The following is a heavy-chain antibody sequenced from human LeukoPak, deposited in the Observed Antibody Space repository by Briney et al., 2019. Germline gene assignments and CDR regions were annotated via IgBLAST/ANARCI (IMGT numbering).Heavy chain of an antibody. CDR3: ARELAARPVTWRFDP. Sequence: SQTLSLTFAISGDSVSSNSAAWNWIRQSPSRGLEWLGRTYYRSKWYNDYAVSVRSRITINPDTSKNQFSLQLNSVTPEDTAVYYCARELAARPVTWRFDPWGQGTLVTVSS. CDR1: GDSVSSNSAA. J-gene: IGHJ5*02. V-gene: IGHV6-1*01. D-gene: IGHD6-6*01. CDR2: TYYRSKWYN.